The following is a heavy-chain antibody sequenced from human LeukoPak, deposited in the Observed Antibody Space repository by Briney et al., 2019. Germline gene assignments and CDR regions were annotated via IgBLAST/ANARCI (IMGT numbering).Heavy chain of an antibody. D-gene: IGHD2-2*01. CDR3: ARDLEHCRNIICSNSAY. J-gene: IGHJ4*02. CDR2: ISTYNGNA. CDR1: GYNFDRYG. V-gene: IGHV1-18*04. Sequence: GASVTVSCKGSGYNFDRYGVNWVRQAPGQGLEWVGWISTYNGNAFYAQKVEGRVSMTTDTSTNTVYMDLRSLRSDDTAVYYCARDLEHCRNIICSNSAYWGQGTLVTVSS.